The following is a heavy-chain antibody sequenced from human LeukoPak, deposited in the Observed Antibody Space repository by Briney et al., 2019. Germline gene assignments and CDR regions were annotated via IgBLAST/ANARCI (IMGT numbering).Heavy chain of an antibody. V-gene: IGHV3-30*03. Sequence: PGGSLRLSCAASGFTFTDYYMSWIRQAPGKGLEWVAVISYDGSNKYYADSVKGRFTISRDNSKNTLYLQMNSLRAEDTAVYYCARVFSGSYYFGAFDIWGQGTMVTVSS. CDR3: ARVFSGSYYFGAFDI. CDR2: ISYDGSNK. D-gene: IGHD1-26*01. CDR1: GFTFTDYY. J-gene: IGHJ3*02.